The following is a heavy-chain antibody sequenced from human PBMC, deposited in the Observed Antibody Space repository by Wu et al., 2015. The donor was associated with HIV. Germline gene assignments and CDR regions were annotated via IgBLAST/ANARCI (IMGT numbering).Heavy chain of an antibody. V-gene: IGHV1-2*02. CDR1: GYTFTDYF. D-gene: IGHD2-15*01. Sequence: QVQVVQSGAEVKKPGASVKVSCKTSGYTFTDYFMHWVRQAPGQGLEWMGWTNVNTGGTNYAPKFQGRVTMTRDTSISTAYMELSRLTSDDTAVYYCARDELFRVDDAFDMWGQGTMVIVSS. CDR2: TNVNTGGT. J-gene: IGHJ3*02. CDR3: ARDELFRVDDAFDM.